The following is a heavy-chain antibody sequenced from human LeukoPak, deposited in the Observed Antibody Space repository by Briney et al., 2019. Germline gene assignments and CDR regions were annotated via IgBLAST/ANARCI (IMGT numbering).Heavy chain of an antibody. J-gene: IGHJ4*02. V-gene: IGHV4-39*01. Sequence: SETLSLTCTVSGGSISSSSYYWGWIRQPPGKGLEWIGSIYYSGSTYYNPSLKSRVTISVDTSKNQFSLKLSSVTAADTAVYYCARHWDYDILTGPGIDYWGQGTLVTVSS. D-gene: IGHD3-9*01. CDR2: IYYSGST. CDR1: GGSISSSSYY. CDR3: ARHWDYDILTGPGIDY.